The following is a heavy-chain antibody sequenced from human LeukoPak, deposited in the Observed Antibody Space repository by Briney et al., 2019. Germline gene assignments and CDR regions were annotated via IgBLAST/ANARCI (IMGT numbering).Heavy chain of an antibody. J-gene: IGHJ4*02. D-gene: IGHD5-18*01. CDR1: GGSISSYY. CDR3: ARGTWIQLWPYYFDY. V-gene: IGHV4-59*01. Sequence: PSETLSLTCTVSGGSISSYYWSWIRQPPGKGLEWIGYIYYSGSTNYNPSLKSRVTISVDTSKNQFSLKLSSVTAADTAVYYCARGTWIQLWPYYFDYWGQGTLSPSPQ. CDR2: IYYSGST.